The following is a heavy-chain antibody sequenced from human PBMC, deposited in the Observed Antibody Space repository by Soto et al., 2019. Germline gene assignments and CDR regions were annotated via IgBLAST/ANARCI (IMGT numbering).Heavy chain of an antibody. CDR3: AGGRGEYSSHADDYYYYYGMDV. J-gene: IGHJ6*02. Sequence: SVKVSCKASGGTFSSYAISWVRQAPGQGLERTRGIIPIFGTANYAQKFQGRVTITADESTSTAYMELSSLRSEDTAVYYCAGGRGEYSSHADDYYYYYGMDVWGQGTTVTVS. V-gene: IGHV1-69*13. CDR2: IIPIFGTA. D-gene: IGHD6-6*01. CDR1: GGTFSSYA.